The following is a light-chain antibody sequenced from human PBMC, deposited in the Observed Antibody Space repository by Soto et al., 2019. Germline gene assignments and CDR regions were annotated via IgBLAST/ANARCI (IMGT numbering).Light chain of an antibody. CDR2: DDN. V-gene: IGLV3-21*02. CDR1: NIYSYS. CDR3: QMWHSSSDSRI. J-gene: IGLJ2*01. Sequence: SYELTQPPSVSVAPGQTARITCVGKNIYSYSVHWYQQQPGQAPVLVLYDDNKRPSGTPERFSGSNSGNTATLTISRVEAGDDADYYCQMWHSSSDSRIFGGGTKLTVL.